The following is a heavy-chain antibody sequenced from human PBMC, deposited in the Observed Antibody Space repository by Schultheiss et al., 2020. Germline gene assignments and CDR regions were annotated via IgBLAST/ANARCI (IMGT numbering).Heavy chain of an antibody. CDR1: GGSISSYY. CDR2: IYYSGST. J-gene: IGHJ4*02. D-gene: IGHD2-21*02. CDR3: ARNGPATASYDY. Sequence: SETLSLTCTVSGGSISSYYWSWIRQPPGKGLEWIGYIYYSGSTNYNPSLKSRVTISVDTSKNQFSLKLSSVTAADTAVYYCARNGPATASYDYWGQGTLVTVSS. V-gene: IGHV4-59*01.